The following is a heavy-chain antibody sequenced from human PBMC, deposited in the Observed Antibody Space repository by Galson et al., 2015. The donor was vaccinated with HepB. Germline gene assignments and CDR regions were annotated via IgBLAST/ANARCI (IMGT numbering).Heavy chain of an antibody. V-gene: IGHV3-64*02. CDR1: GFTFNNYA. CDR3: AIVGRY. CDR2: VTNNGGAT. D-gene: IGHD2-21*01. J-gene: IGHJ4*02. Sequence: SLRLSCAASGFTFNNYAMHWVRQAPGKGLEFVSAVTNNGGATYYADSVKGRFTISRDNSKNMLYLQMGSLRTEDMAVYYCAIVGRYWGQGTLVTVSS.